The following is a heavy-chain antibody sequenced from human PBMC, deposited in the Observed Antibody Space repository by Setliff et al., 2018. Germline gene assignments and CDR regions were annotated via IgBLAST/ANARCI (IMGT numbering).Heavy chain of an antibody. V-gene: IGHV4-4*07. Sequence: PSETLSLTCTVSGDSISKYYWNWIRQPAGKGLEWIGRIYVTESTKYNPSLKSRVTLSIDTSKNQFSLKLSSVTAADAALYYCAASRAYTGAVEEWFLPKTFDFWGQGSPVTVSS. CDR2: IYVTEST. CDR3: AASRAYTGAVEEWFLPKTFDF. D-gene: IGHD3-10*01. J-gene: IGHJ4*02. CDR1: GDSISKYY.